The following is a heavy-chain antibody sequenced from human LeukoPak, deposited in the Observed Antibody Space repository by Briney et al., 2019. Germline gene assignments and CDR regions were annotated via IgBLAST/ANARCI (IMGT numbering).Heavy chain of an antibody. CDR1: GFTFSSYA. CDR2: SSGSGGST. Sequence: GGSLRLSCAASGFTFSSYAMSWVRQAPGKGLEWVSASSGSGGSTYYADSVKVRFTISRDNSKKTLYLQMNSLRAEDTAVYDCAKVGDYYYYGMDVWGQGTTVTVSS. D-gene: IGHD2-15*01. J-gene: IGHJ6*02. V-gene: IGHV3-23*01. CDR3: AKVGDYYYYGMDV.